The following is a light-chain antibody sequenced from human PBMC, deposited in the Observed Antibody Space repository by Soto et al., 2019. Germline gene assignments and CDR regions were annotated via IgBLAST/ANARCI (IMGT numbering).Light chain of an antibody. J-gene: IGKJ2*01. Sequence: IQMTQSPSSLSASVGDRVTITCRASQRITTYLNWYQQKPGEAPKLLISTSGTLQRGVPSRFSGSWAGTDFTLTITALRPEDCATYFCQQTYSTPYTFGQGTKLEIK. CDR2: TSG. CDR3: QQTYSTPYT. CDR1: QRITTY. V-gene: IGKV1-39*01.